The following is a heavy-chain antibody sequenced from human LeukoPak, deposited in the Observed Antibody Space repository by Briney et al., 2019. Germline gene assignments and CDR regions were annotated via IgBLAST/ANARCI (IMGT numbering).Heavy chain of an antibody. V-gene: IGHV4-30-4*01. D-gene: IGHD1-1*01. CDR3: ARGTILGNWFDP. CDR2: IYYSGST. J-gene: IGHJ5*02. CDR1: GGSISSGDYY. Sequence: SETLSLTCTVSGGSISSGDYYWSWIRQPPGKGLEWIGYIYYSGSTYYNPSLKSRVTISVDTSKNQFSLKLSSVPAADTAVYYCARGTILGNWFDPWGQGTLVTVSS.